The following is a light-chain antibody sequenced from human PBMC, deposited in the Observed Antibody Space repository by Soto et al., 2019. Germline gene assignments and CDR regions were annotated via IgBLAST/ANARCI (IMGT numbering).Light chain of an antibody. Sequence: DIQMTQSPSSLSASVGDRVTVTCRASLPINNWLAWYRQKPGKAPKLLISEASRLESGVPSRFNGSGYGTEFTLTISSLQPDDFATYYCQQCDTFSTFGQGTKVDIK. J-gene: IGKJ1*01. V-gene: IGKV1-5*01. CDR1: LPINNW. CDR3: QQCDTFST. CDR2: EAS.